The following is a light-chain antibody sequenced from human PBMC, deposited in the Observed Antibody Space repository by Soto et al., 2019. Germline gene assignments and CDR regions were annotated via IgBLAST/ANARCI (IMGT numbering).Light chain of an antibody. V-gene: IGKV3-20*01. CDR2: GAS. CDR1: QRVTSSN. CDR3: XQYESSPLT. Sequence: EIVLTQSPGTLSLSAGERATLSCRASQRVTSSNLAWYQQTPGQAPRLLIHGASTRAPRIPDRFPGGGSGTDFTHTLTTPRPGAYAVXXCXQYESSPLTFGGGTKVDIK. J-gene: IGKJ4*01.